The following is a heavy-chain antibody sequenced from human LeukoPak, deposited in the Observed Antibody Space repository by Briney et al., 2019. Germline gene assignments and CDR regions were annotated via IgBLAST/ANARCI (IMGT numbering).Heavy chain of an antibody. D-gene: IGHD5-18*01. CDR2: ISGSGGST. Sequence: HPGGSLRLSCAASGFTFSSYAMSWVRQAPGKGLEWVSAISGSGGSTYYADSVKGRFTISRDNSKNTLYLQMNSLRAEDTAVYYCAKDKLPDTAMVGIIDYWGQGTLVTVSS. CDR1: GFTFSSYA. V-gene: IGHV3-23*01. CDR3: AKDKLPDTAMVGIIDY. J-gene: IGHJ4*02.